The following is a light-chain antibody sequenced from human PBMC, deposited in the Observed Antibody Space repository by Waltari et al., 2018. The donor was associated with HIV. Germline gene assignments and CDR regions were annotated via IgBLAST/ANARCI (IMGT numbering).Light chain of an antibody. J-gene: IGLJ3*02. Sequence: QSVLTQPPSASGTPGLGVTISCSGSSSNIGSNYVYWYQQLPGTAPKLLIYRNNQRPSGVPDRFSGSKSGTTASLAISGLRSEDEADYYCAAWDDSLSGWVFGGGTKLTVL. CDR1: SSNIGSNY. CDR2: RNN. CDR3: AAWDDSLSGWV. V-gene: IGLV1-47*01.